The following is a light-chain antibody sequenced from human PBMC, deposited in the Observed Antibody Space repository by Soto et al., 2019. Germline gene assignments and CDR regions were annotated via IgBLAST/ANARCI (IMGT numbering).Light chain of an antibody. CDR2: GAS. CDR3: QQYGSSPLT. Sequence: EIVLTQSPGTLSLSPGERATLSCRASQSVSSSYLAWYQQKPGQAPRLLIYGASSRATGIPDRFSGSGSGTDFTLTIRRMETEHFAVYYCQQYGSSPLTFGGGTKVDIK. CDR1: QSVSSSY. J-gene: IGKJ4*01. V-gene: IGKV3-20*01.